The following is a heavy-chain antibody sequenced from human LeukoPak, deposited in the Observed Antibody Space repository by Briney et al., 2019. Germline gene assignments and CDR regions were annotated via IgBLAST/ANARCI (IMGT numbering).Heavy chain of an antibody. CDR2: ISGSGGST. V-gene: IGHV3-23*01. D-gene: IGHD6-19*01. CDR3: AKDRYSSGWNFDY. J-gene: IGHJ4*02. Sequence: GALRLSCAASGFTFSSYAMSWVRQAPGKGLEWVSGISGSGGSTYHADSVKGRFTIPRDNAKNTLYLHMNSLRGEDTAVYYCAKDRYSSGWNFDYWGQGTLVTVSS. CDR1: GFTFSSYA.